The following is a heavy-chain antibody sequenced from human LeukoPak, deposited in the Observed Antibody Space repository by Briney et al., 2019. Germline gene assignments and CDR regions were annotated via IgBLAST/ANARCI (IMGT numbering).Heavy chain of an antibody. V-gene: IGHV1-69*06. CDR2: IIPIFGTA. CDR3: ARIHTVTAATDY. Sequence: SVKVSCKASGGTFSSYAISWVRQAPGQGLEWKGRIIPIFGTANYAQKFQGRVTITADKSTSTAYMELSSLRSEDTAVYYCARIHTVTAATDYWGQGTLVTVSS. J-gene: IGHJ4*02. CDR1: GGTFSSYA. D-gene: IGHD4-17*01.